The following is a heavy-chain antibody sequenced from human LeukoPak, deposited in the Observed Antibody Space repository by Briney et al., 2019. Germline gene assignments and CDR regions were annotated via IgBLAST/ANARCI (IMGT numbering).Heavy chain of an antibody. J-gene: IGHJ4*02. CDR3: ARRKVGVGAYYFDY. D-gene: IGHD1-26*01. CDR1: GGSFNAYY. CDR2: INHSGST. Sequence: PSETLSLTCAVYGGSFNAYYWSWIRQPPGKGLEWIGEINHSGSTNYNPSLKSRVTISVDTSKNQFSLKLSSVTAADTAVYNCARRKVGVGAYYFDYWGQGTLVTVSS. V-gene: IGHV4-34*01.